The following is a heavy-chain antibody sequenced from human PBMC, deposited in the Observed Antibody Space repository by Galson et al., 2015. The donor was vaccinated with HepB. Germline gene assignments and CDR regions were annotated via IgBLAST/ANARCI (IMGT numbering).Heavy chain of an antibody. D-gene: IGHD5-12*01. J-gene: IGHJ4*02. Sequence: SLRLSCAASGFTFGDYTMSWFRQAPGKGLEWVGSIRSKAYGGTTEYVASVKRKFTISRHDSKSIAHLQINSLKTEDTAVYYCTGDRKGGYGPFDYWGQGTLVTVSS. CDR2: IRSKAYGGTT. CDR3: TGDRKGGYGPFDY. CDR1: GFTFGDYT. V-gene: IGHV3-49*03.